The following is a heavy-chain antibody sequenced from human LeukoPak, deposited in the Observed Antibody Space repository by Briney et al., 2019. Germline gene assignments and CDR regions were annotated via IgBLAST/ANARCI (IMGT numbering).Heavy chain of an antibody. CDR3: ARAPYYYDSSGSPPFDY. D-gene: IGHD3-22*01. CDR1: GGSISSYY. V-gene: IGHV4-59*12. J-gene: IGHJ4*02. CDR2: IYYSGST. Sequence: PSETLSLTCTVSGGSISSYYWSWIRQPPGKGLEWIGYIYYSGSTNYNPSLKSRVTISVDTSKNQFSLKLSSVTAADTAVYYCARAPYYYDSSGSPPFDYWGQGTLVTVSS.